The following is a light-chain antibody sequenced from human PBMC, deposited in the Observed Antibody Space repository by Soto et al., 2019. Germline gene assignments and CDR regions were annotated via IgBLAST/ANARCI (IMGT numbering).Light chain of an antibody. CDR1: QDISSF. CDR3: QQLALYPST. J-gene: IGKJ4*01. Sequence: IKLTQSPSSPSESVVDRVTITCRASQDISSFLAWYQQKPGKAPNLLIYAATSLQSGVPSRVSGSGSGTEFTLTISSLQPEDFATYYCQQLALYPSTVGGGTKVDIK. CDR2: AAT. V-gene: IGKV1-9*01.